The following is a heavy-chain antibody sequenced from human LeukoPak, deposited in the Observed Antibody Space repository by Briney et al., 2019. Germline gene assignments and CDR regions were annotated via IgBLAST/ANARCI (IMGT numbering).Heavy chain of an antibody. CDR1: GFTFSISA. CDR2: VCSDGTYK. J-gene: IGHJ5*02. Sequence: GGALRLSCAASGFTFSISAMHWVRQAPGKGLEGVAVVCSDGTYKYYADSAERLFTIPRDNSKNMLFLQMSSLRAEDTAVYYCAEGPRYFYGDNAWFGPWGQGTLVTVSS. V-gene: IGHV3-30*18. D-gene: IGHD4-17*01. CDR3: AEGPRYFYGDNAWFGP.